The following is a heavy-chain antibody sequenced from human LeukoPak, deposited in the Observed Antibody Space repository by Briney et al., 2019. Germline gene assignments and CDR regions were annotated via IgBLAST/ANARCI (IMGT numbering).Heavy chain of an antibody. CDR2: IKPDGGEK. V-gene: IGHV3-7*01. CDR3: ARVSYDYVWGSYRRHFDY. Sequence: PGGSLRLSCAASGFTFSSYWMSWVRQAPGKGLEWVANIKPDGGEKYYVDSVKGRFTISRDNAKNSLSLQMNSLRVEDTAVYYCARVSYDYVWGSYRRHFDYWGQGTLVTVSS. D-gene: IGHD3-16*02. J-gene: IGHJ4*02. CDR1: GFTFSSYW.